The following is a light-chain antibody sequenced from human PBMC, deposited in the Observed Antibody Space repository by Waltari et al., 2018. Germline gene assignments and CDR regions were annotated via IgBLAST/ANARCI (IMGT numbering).Light chain of an antibody. V-gene: IGKV1-5*03. J-gene: IGKJ4*01. CDR1: QSISNW. Sequence: DIQMTQSPSTLFASVGDRFTITCRASQSISNWLAWYQQKPGKAPKLLIYQASTLESGVPSRFSGGGSGTEFTLTISSLQPDDFASCYSQQYNSYALLTFGGGTKVEIK. CDR2: QAS. CDR3: QQYNSYALLT.